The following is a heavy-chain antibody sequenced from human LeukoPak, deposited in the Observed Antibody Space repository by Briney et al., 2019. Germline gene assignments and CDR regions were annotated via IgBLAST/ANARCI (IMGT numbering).Heavy chain of an antibody. CDR3: AKGGVTVGNYGMDV. Sequence: PGGSLRLSCAASGFTFSSFAMNWVRQAPGKGLEWVSATRTNGGSTFYADSVRGRFTISRDNSKNTLYLQMNSLRVEDTAVYYCAKGGVTVGNYGMDVWGQGTTVTVSS. D-gene: IGHD4-23*01. V-gene: IGHV3-23*01. CDR2: TRTNGGST. J-gene: IGHJ6*02. CDR1: GFTFSSFA.